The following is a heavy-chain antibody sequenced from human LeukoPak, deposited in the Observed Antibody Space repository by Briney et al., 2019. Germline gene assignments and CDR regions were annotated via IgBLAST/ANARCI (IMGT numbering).Heavy chain of an antibody. CDR3: ARGLTWDIVVVPDAGEDWFDP. V-gene: IGHV1-2*02. Sequence: ASVKVSCKASGYTFTGYYMHWVRQAPGQGLEWMGWINPNSGGTNYAQKFQGRVTMTRDTSISTAYMELSRLRSDDTAVYYCARGLTWDIVVVPDAGEDWFDPWGQGTLVTVSS. CDR1: GYTFTGYY. CDR2: INPNSGGT. D-gene: IGHD2-2*01. J-gene: IGHJ5*02.